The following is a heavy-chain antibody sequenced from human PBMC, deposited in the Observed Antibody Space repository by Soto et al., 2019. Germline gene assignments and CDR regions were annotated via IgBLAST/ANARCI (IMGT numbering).Heavy chain of an antibody. J-gene: IGHJ2*01. CDR1: GFTFSSYA. CDR2: ISSSGGST. CDR3: AKGTLALTYGRGPSGKNYWYFDL. D-gene: IGHD2-21*02. Sequence: EVQLLESGGGLVQPGGSLRLSCAASGFTFSSYAMSWVRQAPGKGLEWVSAISSSGGSTYYADSVKGRFTISRDNSKNTLYLQMNSLRAEDTAVYYCAKGTLALTYGRGPSGKNYWYFDLWGRGTLVTVSS. V-gene: IGHV3-23*01.